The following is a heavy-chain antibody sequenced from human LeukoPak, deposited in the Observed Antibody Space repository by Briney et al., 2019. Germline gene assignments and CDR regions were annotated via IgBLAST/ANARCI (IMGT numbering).Heavy chain of an antibody. CDR1: GGSFSGYY. V-gene: IGHV4-59*01. Sequence: SETLSLTCTVSGGSFSGYYWSWIRQPPGKGLDWIGHVHYTGSANYNPSLKSRVTISMDTSKNQFSLRLSSVSAVDTAVYYCARVQENWFDPWGQGTLVTVSS. CDR3: ARVQENWFDP. D-gene: IGHD1-1*01. J-gene: IGHJ5*02. CDR2: VHYTGSA.